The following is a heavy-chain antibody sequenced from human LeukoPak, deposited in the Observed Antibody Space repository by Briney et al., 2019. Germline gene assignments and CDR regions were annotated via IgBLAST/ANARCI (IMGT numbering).Heavy chain of an antibody. CDR3: AREATEKVMYYYDSSGYTGSYYYYGMDV. CDR2: IKQDGSEK. J-gene: IGHJ6*02. D-gene: IGHD3-22*01. V-gene: IGHV3-7*03. Sequence: GGSLRLSCAASGFTFSSYWMSWVRQAPGKGLEWVANIKQDGSEKYCVDSVKGRFTISRDNAKNSLYLQMNSLRAEDTAVYYCAREATEKVMYYYDSSGYTGSYYYYGMDVWGQGTTVTVSS. CDR1: GFTFSSYW.